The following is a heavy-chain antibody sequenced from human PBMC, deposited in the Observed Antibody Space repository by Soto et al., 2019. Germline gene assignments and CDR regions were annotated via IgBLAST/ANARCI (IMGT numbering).Heavy chain of an antibody. J-gene: IGHJ4*02. CDR2: INRDGGST. CDR3: ARPTYYYDSSGPPAY. V-gene: IGHV3-20*04. Sequence: GGSLRLSCAASGFPFDDYGMSWVRQAPGKGLEWVSGINRDGGSTGYSDSVKGRFTTSRDNAKTSLYLQMNSLRAEDTAFYYCARPTYYYDSSGPPAYWGQGTLVTVSS. CDR1: GFPFDDYG. D-gene: IGHD3-22*01.